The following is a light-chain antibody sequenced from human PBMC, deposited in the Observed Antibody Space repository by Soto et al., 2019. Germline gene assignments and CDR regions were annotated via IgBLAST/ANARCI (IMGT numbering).Light chain of an antibody. V-gene: IGKV3-20*01. Sequence: EIVLTQSPGTLSLSPGERATLSCRASQSVFRNYLAWYQQKPGQAPRLLISGASSRATGIPDRFSGSGSGTDFTLTISRLEPEDFAVYYCHQYGSSPRPFGQGTKVEIK. J-gene: IGKJ1*01. CDR3: HQYGSSPRP. CDR1: QSVFRNY. CDR2: GAS.